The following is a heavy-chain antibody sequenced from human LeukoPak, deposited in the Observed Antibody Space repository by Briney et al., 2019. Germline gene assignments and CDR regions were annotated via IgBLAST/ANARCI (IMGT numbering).Heavy chain of an antibody. V-gene: IGHV3-33*01. J-gene: IGHJ6*04. D-gene: IGHD6-13*01. Sequence: GGSLRLSCAASGFTFSSYGMHWVRQAPGKGLEWVAVIWYDGSNKYYADSVKGRFTISRDNSKNTLYLQMNSLRAEDTAVYYCARDRSSSWPYGMDVWGKGTTVTVSS. CDR1: GFTFSSYG. CDR3: ARDRSSSWPYGMDV. CDR2: IWYDGSNK.